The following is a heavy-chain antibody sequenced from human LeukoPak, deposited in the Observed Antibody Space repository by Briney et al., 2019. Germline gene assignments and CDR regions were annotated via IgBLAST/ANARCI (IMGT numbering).Heavy chain of an antibody. CDR2: INWNNDSI. V-gene: IGHV3-9*01. Sequence: GRSLRLSCAASGFTFDDYAMHWVRQAPGKGLEWVSGINWNNDSIAYADSVKGRFTVSSDVSKNTLYLQMNNLRGEDTAVYYCASRHCSGENCYAGPLDFWGQGIQVTVSS. J-gene: IGHJ4*02. CDR1: GFTFDDYA. D-gene: IGHD2-8*02. CDR3: ASRHCSGENCYAGPLDF.